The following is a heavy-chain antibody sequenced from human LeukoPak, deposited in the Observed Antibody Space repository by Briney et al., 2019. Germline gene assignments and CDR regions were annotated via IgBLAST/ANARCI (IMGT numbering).Heavy chain of an antibody. Sequence: GSLRLSCAASGFIVSHKYMAWVRQAPGKGLERLSIIYAGGNSVSADSVKGRFIISRDNSRNTVHLQMNSLRDDDTAVYYCARGQIDLLRNYFDSWGPGTLVAVSS. J-gene: IGHJ4*02. CDR2: IYAGGNS. D-gene: IGHD3-22*01. CDR1: GFIVSHKY. CDR3: ARGQIDLLRNYFDS. V-gene: IGHV3-66*01.